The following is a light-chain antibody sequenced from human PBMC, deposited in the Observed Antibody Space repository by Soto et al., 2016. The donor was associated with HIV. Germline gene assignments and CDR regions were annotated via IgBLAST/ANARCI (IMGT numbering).Light chain of an antibody. Sequence: DIQLTQSPSFLSASVGDRVTITCRASQGISSYLAWYQQKPGKAPKLLIYAASSLQTGVPSRFSGSGSGTHFTLTITSLQPEDFATYYCQQINSFPLTFGGGTKVEIK. CDR3: QQINSFPLT. J-gene: IGKJ4*01. V-gene: IGKV1-9*01. CDR1: QGISSY. CDR2: AAS.